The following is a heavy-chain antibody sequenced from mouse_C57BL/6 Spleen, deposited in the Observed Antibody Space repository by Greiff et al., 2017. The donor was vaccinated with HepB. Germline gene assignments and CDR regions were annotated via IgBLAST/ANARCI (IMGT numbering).Heavy chain of an antibody. CDR2: IYPRDGST. V-gene: IGHV1-78*01. J-gene: IGHJ2*01. CDR3: ARGGHYYGSPYFDY. CDR1: GYTFTDHT. D-gene: IGHD1-1*01. Sequence: QVQLQQSDAELVKPGASVKISCTVSGYTFTDHTIHWMKQRPEQGLEWIGYIYPRDGSTKYNEKFKGKATVTADKSSSTAYMQLNSLTSEDSAVYFCARGGHYYGSPYFDYWGQGTTLTVSS.